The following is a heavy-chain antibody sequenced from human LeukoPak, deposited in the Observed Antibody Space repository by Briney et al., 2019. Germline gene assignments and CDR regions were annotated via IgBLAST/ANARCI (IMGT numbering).Heavy chain of an antibody. V-gene: IGHV4-61*08. Sequence: PSETLSLTCTVSGAYLKSGGYYWRWIRQPPGKGLEWIGYIYYSGSTNYNPSLKGRVTISVDTSKNQFSLKLSSVTAADTAVYYCARVEGYCSSTSCSYYFDYWGQGTLVTVSS. CDR2: IYYSGST. CDR3: ARVEGYCSSTSCSYYFDY. D-gene: IGHD2-2*01. CDR1: GAYLKSGGYY. J-gene: IGHJ4*02.